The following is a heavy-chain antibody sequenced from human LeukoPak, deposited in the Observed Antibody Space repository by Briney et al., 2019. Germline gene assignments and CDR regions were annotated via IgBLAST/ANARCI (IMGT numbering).Heavy chain of an antibody. CDR2: IRSKANSYAT. J-gene: IGHJ3*02. V-gene: IGHV3-73*01. Sequence: GGSLRLSCAASGFTFSGSAMHWVRQASGKGLEWVGRIRSKANSYATAYAASVKGRFTISRDDSKNTAYLQMNSLKTEDTAVYYCTRPRWGYYDSNGYNDAFDIWGQGTMVTVSS. D-gene: IGHD3-22*01. CDR3: TRPRWGYYDSNGYNDAFDI. CDR1: GFTFSGSA.